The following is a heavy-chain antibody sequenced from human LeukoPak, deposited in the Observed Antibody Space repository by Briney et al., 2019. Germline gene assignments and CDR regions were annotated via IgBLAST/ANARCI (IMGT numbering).Heavy chain of an antibody. CDR2: IYSDGST. Sequence: GGSLRLSCAASGFTVSSSYMSWVRQAPGKGLEWVLLIYSDGSTYYVDSVKGRFTISRDNSKNTLYLHMNSLRLEDTAVYWCAKTLWGLTLLSSDYWGQGTLVTVSS. V-gene: IGHV3-53*01. CDR1: GFTVSSSY. CDR3: AKTLWGLTLLSSDY. D-gene: IGHD3-16*01. J-gene: IGHJ4*02.